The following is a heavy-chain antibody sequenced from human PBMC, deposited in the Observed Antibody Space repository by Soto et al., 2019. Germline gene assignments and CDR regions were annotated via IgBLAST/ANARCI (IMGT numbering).Heavy chain of an antibody. V-gene: IGHV3-53*01. CDR2: IYSGGST. D-gene: IGHD3-10*01. CDR3: ARSSLYGSGSYYNGAYYYGMDV. Sequence: EVRLVESGGGLIQPGGSLRLSCAASGFTVSSNYMSWVRQAPGKGLEWVSVIYSGGSTYYADSVKGRFTISRDNSKNTLYLQMNSLRAEDTAVYYCARSSLYGSGSYYNGAYYYGMDVWGQGTTVTVSS. J-gene: IGHJ6*02. CDR1: GFTVSSNY.